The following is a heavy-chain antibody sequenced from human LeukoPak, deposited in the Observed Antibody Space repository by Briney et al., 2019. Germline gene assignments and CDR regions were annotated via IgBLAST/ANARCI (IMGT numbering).Heavy chain of an antibody. CDR1: GGSISSYY. D-gene: IGHD5-18*01. V-gene: IGHV4-4*07. CDR3: ARARYSYDYLGLRIYFDL. CDR2: IYTSGST. Sequence: PSETLSLTCTVSGGSISSYYWSWIRQPAGKGLEWIGRIYTSGSTNYNPSLKSRVTISVDTSKNQFSLKLSSVTAADTAVYYCARARYSYDYLGLRIYFDLWGQGTLVTVSS. J-gene: IGHJ4*02.